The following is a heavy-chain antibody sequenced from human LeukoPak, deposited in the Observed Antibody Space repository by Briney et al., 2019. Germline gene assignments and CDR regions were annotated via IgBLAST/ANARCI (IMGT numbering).Heavy chain of an antibody. CDR1: GFTFSSYE. Sequence: GGSLRLSCAASGFTFSSYEMNWVRQAPGKGLEWVSYISSSGSTIYYADSVKGRFTISRDNAKNSLYLQMNSLRAEDTAVYYCATSPGHCSGGSCYPYYYYYYMDVWGKGTTVTVSS. V-gene: IGHV3-48*03. CDR2: ISSSGSTI. J-gene: IGHJ6*03. CDR3: ATSPGHCSGGSCYPYYYYYYMDV. D-gene: IGHD2-15*01.